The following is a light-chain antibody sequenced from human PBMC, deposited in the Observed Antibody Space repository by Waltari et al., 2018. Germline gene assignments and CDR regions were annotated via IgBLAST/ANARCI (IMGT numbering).Light chain of an antibody. CDR3: LQRSRWPT. Sequence: EIVLTQSPGTLSLSPGERATLSCRASQNLNSYLAWYQQKPGQAPRLLSYHAVNRATGIPARFSGSGSGTDFTLTISSLEPEDFATYYCLQRSRWPTFGQGTKVEVK. V-gene: IGKV3-11*01. CDR1: QNLNSY. J-gene: IGKJ1*01. CDR2: HAV.